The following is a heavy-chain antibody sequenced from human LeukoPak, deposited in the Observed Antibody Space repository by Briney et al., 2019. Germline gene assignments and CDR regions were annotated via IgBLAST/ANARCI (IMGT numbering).Heavy chain of an antibody. Sequence: GGSLRLSCAASGFTFSTYSMNWVRQAPGKGLEWVSYISSSSTTIYYADSVKGRFTISRDNAKNSLYLQMNSLRDEDTAVYYCARGPNWNYVPHSFDYWGQGTLVTVSS. D-gene: IGHD1-7*01. J-gene: IGHJ4*02. CDR3: ARGPNWNYVPHSFDY. V-gene: IGHV3-48*02. CDR2: ISSSSTTI. CDR1: GFTFSTYS.